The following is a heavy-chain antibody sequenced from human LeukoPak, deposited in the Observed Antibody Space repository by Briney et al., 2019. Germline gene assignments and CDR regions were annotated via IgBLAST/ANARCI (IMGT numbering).Heavy chain of an antibody. D-gene: IGHD3-10*01. V-gene: IGHV3-15*01. CDR3: VTGFWRSRVYFNQ. CDR1: GFAFSNAW. CDR2: IKTKTDGGTT. J-gene: IGHJ4*02. Sequence: GGSLRLSCAASGFAFSNAWMRWGRQVPGKGLEWVGHIKTKTDGGTTDYTTPVKGRFTISRDDSENTLYLQMNSLKTEDTAVYYCVTGFWRSRVYFNQWGQGTLVTVSS.